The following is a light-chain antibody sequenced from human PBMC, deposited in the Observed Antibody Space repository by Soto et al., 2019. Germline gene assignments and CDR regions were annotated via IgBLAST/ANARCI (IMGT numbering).Light chain of an antibody. CDR1: QGVSSW. CDR3: QPAYSFPFT. J-gene: IGKJ3*01. V-gene: IGKV1-12*01. CDR2: AAS. Sequence: DIQMTQSPSSVSASVGDRVTLTCRATQGVSSWVAWYQLKTGKAPNLLIYAASSLQSGVPSRFSASGSGTYFTLTISSLQPEECGTYYFQPAYSFPFTFGPWTTVDIK.